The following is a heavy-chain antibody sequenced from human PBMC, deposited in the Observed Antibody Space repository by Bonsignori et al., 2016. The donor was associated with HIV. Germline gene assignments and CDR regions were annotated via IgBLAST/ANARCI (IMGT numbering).Heavy chain of an antibody. CDR3: ARGRGSSALEFDP. CDR2: MNPNSGNT. Sequence: WVRQAPGQGLEWMGWMNPNSGNTGYAQKFQGRVTMTRNTSISTAYMELSSLRSEDTAVYYCARGRGSSALEFDPWGQGTLVTVSS. V-gene: IGHV1-8*01. J-gene: IGHJ5*02. D-gene: IGHD6-6*01.